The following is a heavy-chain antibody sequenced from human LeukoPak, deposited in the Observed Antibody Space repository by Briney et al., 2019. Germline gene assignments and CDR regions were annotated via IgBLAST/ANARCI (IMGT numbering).Heavy chain of an antibody. CDR3: AGHNSASITMIN. Sequence: ASVKVSCKASGYTFTNYYVHWVRQAPGQGLEWMGIINPSGGTTRYAQKFQGRVTMIRDTSTTTVYMELSSLRSDDTGVYYCAGHNSASITMINWGQGSPVTVSS. V-gene: IGHV1-46*01. CDR1: GYTFTNYY. D-gene: IGHD3-22*01. CDR2: INPSGGTT. J-gene: IGHJ4*02.